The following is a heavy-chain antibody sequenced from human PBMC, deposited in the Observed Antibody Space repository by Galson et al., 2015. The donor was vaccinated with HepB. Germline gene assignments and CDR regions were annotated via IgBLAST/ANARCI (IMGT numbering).Heavy chain of an antibody. CDR1: GFTFSNSW. CDR2: IKQDESEK. J-gene: IGHJ3*02. V-gene: IGHV3-7*03. Sequence: SLRLSCAASGFTFSNSWMSWVRQAPGKGLGWVANIKQDESEKYYVDSVKGRFTISRDNAKNSLFLQMNSLRAEDTAVNYCATDGAAFDIWGQGTMLTVTS. CDR3: ATDGAAFDI. D-gene: IGHD3-16*01.